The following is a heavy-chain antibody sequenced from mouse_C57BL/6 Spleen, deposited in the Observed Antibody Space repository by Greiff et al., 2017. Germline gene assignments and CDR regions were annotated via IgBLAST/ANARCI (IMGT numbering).Heavy chain of an antibody. CDR3: ARHDYDYDRYYAMDY. CDR2: ISGGGGNT. Sequence: DVQLVESGGGLVKPGWSLKLSCAASGFTFSSYTMSWVRQTPEKRLEWVATISGGGGNTYYPDSVKGRFTISRDNAKNTLYLQMSSLRSEDTALYYCARHDYDYDRYYAMDYWGQGTSVTVSS. V-gene: IGHV5-9*01. D-gene: IGHD2-4*01. CDR1: GFTFSSYT. J-gene: IGHJ4*01.